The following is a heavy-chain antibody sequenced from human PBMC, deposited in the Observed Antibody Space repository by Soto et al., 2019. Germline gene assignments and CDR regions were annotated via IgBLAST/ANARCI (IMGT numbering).Heavy chain of an antibody. Sequence: SVKVSCKASGGTFSTYSISWVRQAPGQGLEWMGGSPPIFGSSKYAQNFQGRVTITADESTSTAYMELRSLRSDDTALYYCARGGRYLKPSYYYGMGVWVQGTWVAVSS. CDR2: SPPIFGSS. V-gene: IGHV1-69*13. CDR1: GGTFSTYS. CDR3: ARGGRYLKPSYYYGMGV. D-gene: IGHD1-20*01. J-gene: IGHJ6*02.